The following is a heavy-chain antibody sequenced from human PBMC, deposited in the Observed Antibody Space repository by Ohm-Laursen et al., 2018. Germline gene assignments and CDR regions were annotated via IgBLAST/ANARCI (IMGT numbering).Heavy chain of an antibody. V-gene: IGHV4-59*01. CDR2: IHYSGPT. Sequence: SETLSLTWIVSGGSISNYYWSWMRQPPGKGLEWIGYIHYSGPTNYNPSLKSRVTLSVDTSKNQFSLKLSSVTAADTAVYYCASQIGYFDYWGQGTLVTVSS. J-gene: IGHJ4*02. CDR1: GGSISNYY. CDR3: ASQIGYFDY. D-gene: IGHD6-13*01.